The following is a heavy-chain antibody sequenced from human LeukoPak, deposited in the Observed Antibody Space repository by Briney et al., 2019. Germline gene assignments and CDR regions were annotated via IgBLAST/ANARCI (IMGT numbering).Heavy chain of an antibody. CDR3: AKDREYSYDSSGYYCWNY. CDR1: GFTFSNYA. CDR2: ISASGGST. D-gene: IGHD3-22*01. Sequence: PGRSLRLSCAASGFTFSNYAMSWVRQAPGKGLEWVSAISASGGSTFYADSVKGRFTISRDNSKNTLFLQMNSLRAEDTAVYYCAKDREYSYDSSGYYCWNYWGQGTLVTVSS. V-gene: IGHV3-23*01. J-gene: IGHJ4*02.